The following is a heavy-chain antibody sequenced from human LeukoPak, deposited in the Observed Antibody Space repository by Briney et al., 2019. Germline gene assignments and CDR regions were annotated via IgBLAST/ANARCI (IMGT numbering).Heavy chain of an antibody. CDR3: LRDPLLWFGEAIDY. CDR1: SYTFTSHG. Sequence: EPSVKVSCKLSSYTFTSHGISWVRQAPGQGLEWMGWISAYNGNTNYAQKLQGRVTMTTDTSTSTAYMELRSLRSDDTAVYYCLRDPLLWFGEAIDYWGQGTLVTVSS. V-gene: IGHV1-18*01. J-gene: IGHJ4*02. CDR2: ISAYNGNT. D-gene: IGHD3-10*01.